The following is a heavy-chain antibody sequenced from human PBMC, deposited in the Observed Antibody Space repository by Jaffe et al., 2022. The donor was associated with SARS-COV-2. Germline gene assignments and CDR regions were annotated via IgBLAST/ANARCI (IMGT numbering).Heavy chain of an antibody. V-gene: IGHV3-30*04. J-gene: IGHJ4*02. CDR2: ISFDGKNK. CDR3: ARPVAQYDILTSFDY. Sequence: QVQLVESGGGVVQPGKSLRLSCAASGFTFTSYGLHWVRQAPGKGLEWVAVISFDGKNKGHADSVKGRFTISRDNSKNTVYLQMNSLRAEDTAVYYCARPVAQYDILTSFDYWGQGTLVTVSS. D-gene: IGHD3-9*01. CDR1: GFTFTSYG.